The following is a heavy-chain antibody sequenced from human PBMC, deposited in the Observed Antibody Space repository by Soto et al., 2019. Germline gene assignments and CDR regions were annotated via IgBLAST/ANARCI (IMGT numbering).Heavy chain of an antibody. CDR2: IYYSGST. J-gene: IGHJ5*02. Sequence: QVQLQESGPGLVKPSQTLSLTCTVSGGSISSVGYYWSWIRQHPGKGLEWIGYIYYSGSTYYNPSLKSRVTISVDTSKNQFSLNLSSVTAADTAVYYCAREDRNFYDSSGYYHWGQGTLVTVSS. CDR3: AREDRNFYDSSGYYH. D-gene: IGHD3-22*01. CDR1: GGSISSVGYY. V-gene: IGHV4-31*03.